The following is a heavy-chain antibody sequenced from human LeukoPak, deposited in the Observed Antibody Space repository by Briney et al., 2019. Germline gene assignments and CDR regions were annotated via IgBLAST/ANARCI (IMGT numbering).Heavy chain of an antibody. V-gene: IGHV4-39*01. CDR1: GGSISTRIYR. CDR3: ARQLSGTYNWFDP. D-gene: IGHD1-26*01. CDR2: IYYSGSA. Sequence: SETLSLTCTVSGGSISTRIYRWGWIRQPPGKGLEGFGSIYYSGSAYYNPSLKSRVTMSVDTSKNQFSLRLSSVTAADTAVYYCARQLSGTYNWFDPWGQGTLVTVSS. J-gene: IGHJ5*02.